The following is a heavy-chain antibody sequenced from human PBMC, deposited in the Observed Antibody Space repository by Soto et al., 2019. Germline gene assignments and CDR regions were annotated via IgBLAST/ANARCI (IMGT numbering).Heavy chain of an antibody. Sequence: PSETLSLTCAVSVGSISSSDWWIWVRQTPWKGLEWIGEIYYRGSTKYNPSLRSRVTMSLYKSKNQFSLKVNSVTAADTAVYYCARVAFCSGGRCYPVYYGLDVWGQGTKATVSS. V-gene: IGHV4-4*02. J-gene: IGHJ6*02. CDR1: VGSISSSDW. CDR2: IYYRGST. D-gene: IGHD2-15*01. CDR3: ARVAFCSGGRCYPVYYGLDV.